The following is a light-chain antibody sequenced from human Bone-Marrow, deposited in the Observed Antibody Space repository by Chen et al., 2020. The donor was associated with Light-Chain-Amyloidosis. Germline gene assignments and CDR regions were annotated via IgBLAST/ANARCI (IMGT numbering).Light chain of an antibody. CDR2: GSS. J-gene: IGKJ4*01. CDR3: QQYGTSPLT. Sequence: EIVLTQSPGTLSLSPGEGANLSCRASQTISSNYLTWYQQKFGQAPRLVIYGSSSRATGIPDRFPGSGSGTDFTLTINRLEPEDFAMYYCQQYGTSPLTFGGGTKVEIK. V-gene: IGKV3-20*01. CDR1: QTISSNY.